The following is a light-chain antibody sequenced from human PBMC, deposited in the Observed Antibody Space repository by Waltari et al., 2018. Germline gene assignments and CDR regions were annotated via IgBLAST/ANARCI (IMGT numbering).Light chain of an antibody. CDR2: WAS. J-gene: IGKJ5*01. V-gene: IGKV4-1*01. Sequence: DIVMTQSPDSLAVSLGERATINCKASLSVLYTSNNKNYLAWYQHKQGQPPKQLIYWASTRVSGVPDRFSGSGSGTDFTLTISSLQAEDVAVYHCQQYHSSPSFGQGTRLEIK. CDR3: QQYHSSPS. CDR1: LSVLYTSNNKNY.